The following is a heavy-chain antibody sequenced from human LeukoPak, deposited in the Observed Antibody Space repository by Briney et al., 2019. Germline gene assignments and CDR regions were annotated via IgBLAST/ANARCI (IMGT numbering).Heavy chain of an antibody. CDR1: GFTFSSYW. CDR2: INSDGSST. J-gene: IGHJ6*03. Sequence: GGSLRLSCAASGFTFSSYWMHWVRQAPGKGLVWVSRINSDGSSTSYADSVKGRFTISRDNAKNTLYLQMNSLRAEDTAVYYCARAVRYSYGSQVDYYYYMDVWGKGTTVNVSS. CDR3: ARAVRYSYGSQVDYYYYMDV. V-gene: IGHV3-74*01. D-gene: IGHD5-18*01.